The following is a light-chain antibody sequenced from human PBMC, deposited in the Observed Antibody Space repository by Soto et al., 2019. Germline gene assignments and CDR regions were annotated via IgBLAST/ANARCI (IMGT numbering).Light chain of an antibody. CDR3: QQYGSSPLT. CDR2: GAS. J-gene: IGKJ3*01. CDR1: QSVSSSY. Sequence: ESVLTQSPGTLSLSPGERATLSCRASQSVSSSYLAWYQQKPGQAPRLLIYGASSRATGIPDRFSGSGSGTDFTLTISRLEPEDFAVYYCQQYGSSPLTFGPGT. V-gene: IGKV3-20*01.